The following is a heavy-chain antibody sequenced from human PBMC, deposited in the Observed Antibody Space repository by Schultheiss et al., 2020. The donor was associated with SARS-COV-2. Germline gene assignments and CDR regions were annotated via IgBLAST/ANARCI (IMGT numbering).Heavy chain of an antibody. CDR2: INPNSGGT. D-gene: IGHD2-2*01. Sequence: ASVKVSCKASGYTFTGYYMHWVRQAPGQGLEWMGWINPNSGGTNYAQKLQGRVTMTTDTSTSTAYMELMSLRSDDTAVYYCAREGVVVVPAATDAFDIWGQGTMVTVSS. J-gene: IGHJ3*02. CDR3: AREGVVVVPAATDAFDI. CDR1: GYTFTGYY. V-gene: IGHV1-2*02.